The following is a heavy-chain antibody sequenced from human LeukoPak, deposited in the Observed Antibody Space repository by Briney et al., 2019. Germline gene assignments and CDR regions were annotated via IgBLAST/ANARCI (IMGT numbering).Heavy chain of an antibody. CDR3: ARELSPVVKYYFDD. D-gene: IGHD3-22*01. J-gene: IGHJ4*02. Sequence: GTSLRLSCAASGFTFSNYAMHWVRQAPGKGLEWVAVIWYDGSNKYYADSVKGRFTISRDNSKNTLYLQMNSLRAEDTAVYYCARELSPVVKYYFDDWGQGTLVTVSS. V-gene: IGHV3-33*08. CDR1: GFTFSNYA. CDR2: IWYDGSNK.